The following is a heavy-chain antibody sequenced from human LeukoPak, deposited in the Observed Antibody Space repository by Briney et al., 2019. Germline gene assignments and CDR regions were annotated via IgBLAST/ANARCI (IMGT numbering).Heavy chain of an antibody. CDR2: ISSSSSFI. CDR3: ARDLPLGYCSSSSCPHLDY. CDR1: GFTFSRYS. Sequence: GGSLRLSCAASGFTFSRYSMNWVRQAPGKGLEWLSSISSSSSFIYYADSVKGRFTISRDNAKNSLYLQMNSLRAEDTAVYYCARDLPLGYCSSSSCPHLDYWGQGTLVTVSS. D-gene: IGHD2-2*01. J-gene: IGHJ4*02. V-gene: IGHV3-21*01.